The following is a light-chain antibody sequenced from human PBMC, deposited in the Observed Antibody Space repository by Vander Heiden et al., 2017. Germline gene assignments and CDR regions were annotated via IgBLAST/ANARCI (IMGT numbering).Light chain of an antibody. V-gene: IGLV3-21*02. CDR2: DDS. CDR1: NVGSKS. J-gene: IGLJ2*01. CDR3: QVWDSSSDHGV. Sequence: SYVLTHPPSSSLAPRQTARITCGANNVGSKSVHWYQQKPGQAPVLVVYDDSDRPSGIPERFSGANSGNTATLTISRVEAGDEADYYCQVWDSSSDHGVFGGGTKLTVL.